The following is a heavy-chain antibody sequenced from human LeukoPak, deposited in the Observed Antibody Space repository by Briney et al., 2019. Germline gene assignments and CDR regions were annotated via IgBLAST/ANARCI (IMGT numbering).Heavy chain of an antibody. CDR1: GYTFTGYY. CDR3: ARIAAAGKFDY. Sequence: ASVKVSCKASGYTFTGYYMHWVRQAPGQGLEWMGRINPNSGGTNYAQKFQGRVTMTTNTSTSTAYMELRSLRSDDTAVYYCARIAAAGKFDYWGQGTLVTVSS. D-gene: IGHD6-13*01. J-gene: IGHJ4*02. CDR2: INPNSGGT. V-gene: IGHV1-2*06.